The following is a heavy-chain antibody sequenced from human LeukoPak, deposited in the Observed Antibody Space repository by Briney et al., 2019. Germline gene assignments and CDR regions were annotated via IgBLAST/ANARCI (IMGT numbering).Heavy chain of an antibody. V-gene: IGHV4-59*12. Sequence: SETLSLTCTVSGGSISSYYWSWIRQPPGKGLEWIGYIYYSGSTNYNPSLKSRVTISVDTSKNQFSLKLSSVTAADTAVYYCARVAVAGSGRSVVYFDYWGQGTLVTVSS. CDR3: ARVAVAGSGRSVVYFDY. CDR1: GGSISSYY. J-gene: IGHJ4*02. CDR2: IYYSGST. D-gene: IGHD6-19*01.